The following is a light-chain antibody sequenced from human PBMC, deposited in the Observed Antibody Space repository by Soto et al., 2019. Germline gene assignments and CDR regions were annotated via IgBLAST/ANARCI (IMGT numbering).Light chain of an antibody. CDR3: QQYYSTPLA. CDR1: QSVLYSSNNKNY. CDR2: WAS. J-gene: IGKJ1*01. Sequence: DIVMPQSPDSLAVSLGERATINCKSSQSVLYSSNNKNYLAWYQQKPRQPPKLLIYWASTRESGVPDRFSGSGSGTDFTLTISSLQAEDVAVYYCQQYYSTPLAFGQGTKVEIK. V-gene: IGKV4-1*01.